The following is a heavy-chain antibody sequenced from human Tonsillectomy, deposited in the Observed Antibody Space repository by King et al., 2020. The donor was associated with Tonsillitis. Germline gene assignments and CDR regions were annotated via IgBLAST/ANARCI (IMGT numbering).Heavy chain of an antibody. CDR1: GGSISSGGYS. CDR3: AREYYYGSGTVAY. Sequence: VQLQESGPGLVKPSQTLSLTCAVSGGSISSGGYSWSWIRQPPGKGLEWIGCIYYSGSTYYNPSLKSRVTISLDTSKNQFSLKLSSVTAADTAVYYCAREYYYGSGTVAYWGQGTLVTVSS. J-gene: IGHJ4*02. D-gene: IGHD3-10*01. V-gene: IGHV4-30-4*07. CDR2: IYYSGST.